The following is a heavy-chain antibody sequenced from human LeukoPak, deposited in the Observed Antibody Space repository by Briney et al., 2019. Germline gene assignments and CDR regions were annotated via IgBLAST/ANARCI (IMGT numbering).Heavy chain of an antibody. CDR1: GFTFSNYG. CDR3: ARDWYLDY. CDR2: ISYDGSNK. D-gene: IGHD1-14*01. J-gene: IGHJ4*02. V-gene: IGHV3-30*19. Sequence: GGSLRLSCAASGFTFSNYGMHWVRQAPGKGLEWVAVISYDGSNKYYADSVKGRFTISRDNSKNTLYLQMNSLRAEDTAVYFCARDWYLDYWGQGTLVTVSS.